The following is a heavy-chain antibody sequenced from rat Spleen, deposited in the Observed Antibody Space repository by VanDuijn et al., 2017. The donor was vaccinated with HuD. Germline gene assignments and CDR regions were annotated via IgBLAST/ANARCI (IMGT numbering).Heavy chain of an antibody. CDR1: GFSLISNS. D-gene: IGHD4-3*01. CDR3: ARGFGFYTGDYFDY. Sequence: QVQLKESGPGLVQPSQTLSLICTVSGFSLISNSVHWVRQPPGEGLEWLGIIWTAGSTDYNSALRSRLSISRETSKSQVFLKMNSLQTEDIATYYCARGFGFYTGDYFDYWGQGVKVTVSS. V-gene: IGHV2-30*01. CDR2: IWTAGST. J-gene: IGHJ2*01.